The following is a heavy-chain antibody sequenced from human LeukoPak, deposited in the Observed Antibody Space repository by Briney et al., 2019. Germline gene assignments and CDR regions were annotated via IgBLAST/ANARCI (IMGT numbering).Heavy chain of an antibody. J-gene: IGHJ4*02. CDR2: ISYSGNN. V-gene: IGHV4-30-4*08. Sequence: SETLSLTCTVSGGPISSGDYYWSWIRQPPGKGLEWIGYISYSGNNYYNPSHKGRVTMAVDTSKNQFSLKLSSVTAADTAVYYCARATIHYDSSGYPPDYWGQGTLVTVSS. CDR3: ARATIHYDSSGYPPDY. D-gene: IGHD3-22*01. CDR1: GGPISSGDYY.